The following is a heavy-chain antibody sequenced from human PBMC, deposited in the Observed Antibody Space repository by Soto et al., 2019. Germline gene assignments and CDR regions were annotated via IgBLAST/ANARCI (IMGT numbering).Heavy chain of an antibody. D-gene: IGHD3-10*02. J-gene: IGHJ4*02. Sequence: QVQLQESGPGLVKPSETLSLTCTVSGGSISSYYWSWIRQPPGKGLEWIGYIYYSGSTNYNPSLKSRVTIAVDTSKNQFSLKLSSVTAAETAVYYCARRYVGNLDYWGQGTLVTVSS. CDR2: IYYSGST. V-gene: IGHV4-59*08. CDR1: GGSISSYY. CDR3: ARRYVGNLDY.